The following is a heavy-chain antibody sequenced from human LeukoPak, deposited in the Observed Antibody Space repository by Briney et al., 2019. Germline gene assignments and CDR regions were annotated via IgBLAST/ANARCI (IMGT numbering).Heavy chain of an antibody. J-gene: IGHJ4*02. V-gene: IGHV3-30*02. CDR1: GFTFSSYG. D-gene: IGHD3-22*01. Sequence: GSLRLSCAAFGFTFSSYGMNWVRQTAGKGLEWVAFIRHDGTYQQYADSVKGRFTVSRDNSKDMVYLQMNSLRTEDTAVYYCAKNRDSSDYHRDFDYWGQGTLVTVSS. CDR2: IRHDGTYQ. CDR3: AKNRDSSDYHRDFDY.